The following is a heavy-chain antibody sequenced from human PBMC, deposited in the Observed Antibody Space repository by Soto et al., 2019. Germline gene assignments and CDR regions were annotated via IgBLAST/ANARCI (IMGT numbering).Heavy chain of an antibody. J-gene: IGHJ4*02. CDR2: IIPMLNIA. V-gene: IGHV1-69*08. Sequence: QVQLVQSGAEVKKPGSSVKVSCKASGGTFSSYTISWVRQAPGQGLEWVGRIIPMLNIANYAQKFQGRVTITADKSTSTAYMELSSLRSDDTAAYYCARDPNYYDSSGYPFYFDYWGQGTLVTVSS. CDR3: ARDPNYYDSSGYPFYFDY. CDR1: GGTFSSYT. D-gene: IGHD3-22*01.